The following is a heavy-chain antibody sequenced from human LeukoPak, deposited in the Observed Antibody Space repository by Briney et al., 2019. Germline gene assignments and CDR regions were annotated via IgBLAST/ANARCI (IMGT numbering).Heavy chain of an antibody. Sequence: ASVKVSCKASGYTFTSYGISWVRQAPGQGLEWMGWISAYNGNTNYAQKLQGRVTMTTDTSTSTAYMELRSLRSEDTAVYYCARVKLYSSGWSYYFDYWGQGTLVTVSS. J-gene: IGHJ4*02. CDR3: ARVKLYSSGWSYYFDY. D-gene: IGHD6-19*01. V-gene: IGHV1-18*01. CDR1: GYTFTSYG. CDR2: ISAYNGNT.